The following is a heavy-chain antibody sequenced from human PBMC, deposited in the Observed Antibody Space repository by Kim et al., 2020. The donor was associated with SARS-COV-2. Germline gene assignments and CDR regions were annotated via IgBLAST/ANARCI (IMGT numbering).Heavy chain of an antibody. CDR2: IYYSGST. D-gene: IGHD4-17*01. CDR3: ARVVRSTSSDYGGNLDAYYYYGMDV. J-gene: IGHJ6*02. V-gene: IGHV4-30-4*01. CDR1: GGSISSGDYY. Sequence: SETLSLTCTVSGGSISSGDYYWSWIRQPPGKGLEWIGYIYYSGSTYYNPSLKSRVTISVDTSKNQFSLKLSSVTAADTAVYYCARVVRSTSSDYGGNLDAYYYYGMDVWGQGTTVTVSS.